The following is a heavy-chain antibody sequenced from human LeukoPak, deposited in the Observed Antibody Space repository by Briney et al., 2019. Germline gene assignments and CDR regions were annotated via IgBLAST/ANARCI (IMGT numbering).Heavy chain of an antibody. D-gene: IGHD3-22*01. CDR3: ARVPVNGPGGWLFDY. CDR1: GGSISSYY. CDR2: IYDSGGST. J-gene: IGHJ4*02. V-gene: IGHV4-59*12. Sequence: PSETLSLTCTVSGGSISSYYWSWLRQPPGKGLELIGHIYDSGGSTDYSPSLRSRVTISLDMSKNQFSLQLNSVTPEDTAVYYCARVPVNGPGGWLFDYWGQGTLVTVSS.